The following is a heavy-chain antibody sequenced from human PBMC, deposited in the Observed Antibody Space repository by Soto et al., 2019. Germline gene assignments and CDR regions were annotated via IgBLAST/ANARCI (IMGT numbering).Heavy chain of an antibody. Sequence: ASVKVSCKASGYTFTSYFMHWVRQAPGQGLEWMGIINPSGDSTTYAQKFQGRVTMTSDTSTSAVYMELSSLRSEDTAVYYCARVSGYGALYYFDYWGQGTLVTVSS. V-gene: IGHV1-46*01. CDR1: GYTFTSYF. CDR3: ARVSGYGALYYFDY. D-gene: IGHD5-12*01. J-gene: IGHJ4*02. CDR2: INPSGDST.